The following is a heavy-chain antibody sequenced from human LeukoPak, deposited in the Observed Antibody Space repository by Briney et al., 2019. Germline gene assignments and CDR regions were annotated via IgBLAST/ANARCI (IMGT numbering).Heavy chain of an antibody. V-gene: IGHV3-7*01. J-gene: IGHJ6*03. CDR1: GFTFSSYW. D-gene: IGHD2-21*01. CDR2: IKQDGSEK. CDR3: ARDSVVIATSARYYYYYYMDV. Sequence: GGSLRLSCAASGFTFSSYWMSWVRQAPGKGLEWVANIKQDGSEKYYVDSVKGRFTISRDNAKNSLYLQMNSLRAEDTAVYYCARDSVVIATSARYYYYYYMDVWGKGTTVTVSS.